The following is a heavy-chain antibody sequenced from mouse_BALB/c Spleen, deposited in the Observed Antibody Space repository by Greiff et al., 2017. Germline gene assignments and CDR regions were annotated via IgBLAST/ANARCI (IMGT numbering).Heavy chain of an antibody. J-gene: IGHJ3*01. V-gene: IGHV5-6*01. CDR1: GFTFSSYG. CDR2: ISSGGSYT. CDR3: ARHEAD. Sequence: EVQLVESGGGLVKPGGSLKLSCAASGFTFSSYGMSWVRQTPDKRLEWVATISSGGSYTYYPDSVKGRFTISRDNAKNTLYLQMSSLKSEDTAMYYCARHEADWGQGTLVTVSA.